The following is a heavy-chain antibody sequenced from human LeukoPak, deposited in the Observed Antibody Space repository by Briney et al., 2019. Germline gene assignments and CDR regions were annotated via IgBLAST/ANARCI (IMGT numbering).Heavy chain of an antibody. Sequence: GGSLRLSCAASGFTFSSLIMTWVRPAPGEGLEWGSYIGSSSSSIYYADPVKGRVTISQDNAKYSPSLPMNSLRAEDTAMYYFARASPQRAFLFTYWGQGTLVTVSS. CDR3: ARASPQRAFLFTY. V-gene: IGHV3-48*01. CDR2: IGSSSSSI. D-gene: IGHD1-1*01. CDR1: GFTFSSLI. J-gene: IGHJ4*02.